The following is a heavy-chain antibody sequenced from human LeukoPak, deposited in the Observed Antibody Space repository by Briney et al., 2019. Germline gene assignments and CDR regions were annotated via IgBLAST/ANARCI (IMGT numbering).Heavy chain of an antibody. CDR2: ICQDGSEK. Sequence: GGSLRLSCAASGFTFSSYGMSWVRQAPGKGLEGVANICQDGSEKYYVDSVKGRFTISRDNAKNSLYLQMNSLRAEDTAVYYCARDRGWSTFDYWGQGALVTVSS. D-gene: IGHD6-19*01. CDR1: GFTFSSYG. V-gene: IGHV3-7*01. CDR3: ARDRGWSTFDY. J-gene: IGHJ4*02.